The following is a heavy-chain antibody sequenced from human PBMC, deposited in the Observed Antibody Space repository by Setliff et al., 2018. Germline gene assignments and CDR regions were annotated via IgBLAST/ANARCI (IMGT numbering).Heavy chain of an antibody. CDR2: IYTSGST. V-gene: IGHV4-61*09. J-gene: IGHJ4*02. CDR1: GGSISSGSYY. CDR3: ARTLLLSPYYFDY. D-gene: IGHD2-21*01. Sequence: PSETLSLTCTVSGGSISSGSYYWSWIRQPAGKGLEWIGHIYTSGSTNYNPSLKRRVTISVDTSKNQFSLKLSSVTAADTAVYYCARTLLLSPYYFDYWGQGTLVTVSS.